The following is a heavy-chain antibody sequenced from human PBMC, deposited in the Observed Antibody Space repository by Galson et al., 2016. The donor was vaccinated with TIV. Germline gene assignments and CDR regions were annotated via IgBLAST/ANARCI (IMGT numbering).Heavy chain of an antibody. CDR3: ARDNQATFGYDDAFDI. CDR1: GGTFRNYA. J-gene: IGHJ3*02. Sequence: SVKVSCKASGGTFRNYAISWVRQAPGQGLEWMGKIIAIFGTTNYAQRFQGRVSITADKSTNTAYMDLSSLRSDDTAVYYCARDNQATFGYDDAFDIWGQGTLVTVSS. V-gene: IGHV1-69*06. CDR2: IIAIFGTT. D-gene: IGHD5-12*01.